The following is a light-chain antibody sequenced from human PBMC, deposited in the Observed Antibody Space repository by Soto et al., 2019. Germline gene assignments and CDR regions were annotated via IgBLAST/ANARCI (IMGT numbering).Light chain of an antibody. CDR3: CSYAGSYFFV. CDR2: DVT. CDR1: SSDVGGYNY. J-gene: IGLJ1*01. Sequence: QSVLTQPPSVSGSPGQSVTISCTGTSSDVGGYNYVSWYQQHPGKAPKLILYDVTERPSGVPDRFSGSKSGNTASLTISGLQAEDEADHHCCSYAGSYFFVFGTGTKLTVL. V-gene: IGLV2-11*01.